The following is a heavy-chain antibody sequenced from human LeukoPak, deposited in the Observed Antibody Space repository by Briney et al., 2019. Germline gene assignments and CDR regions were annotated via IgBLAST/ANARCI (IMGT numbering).Heavy chain of an antibody. CDR3: ARVSFHGSGSYYPDY. J-gene: IGHJ4*02. Sequence: ASVKVSCKASGYTFTSYDINWVRQAPGQGLEWMGWINPNSGGTNYAQKFQGRVTMTRDTSISTAYMELSRLRSDDTAVYYCARVSFHGSGSYYPDYWGQGTLVTVSS. CDR1: GYTFTSYD. D-gene: IGHD3-10*01. V-gene: IGHV1-2*02. CDR2: INPNSGGT.